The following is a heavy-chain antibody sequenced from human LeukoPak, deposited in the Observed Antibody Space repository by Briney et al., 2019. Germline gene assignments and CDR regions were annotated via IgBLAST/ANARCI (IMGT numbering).Heavy chain of an antibody. CDR2: ISGSGGST. J-gene: IGHJ2*01. CDR3: ASPPVGAAALSWSYWYFDL. CDR1: GFTFSNYA. V-gene: IGHV3-23*01. D-gene: IGHD6-13*01. Sequence: PGGSLRLSCAASGFTFSNYAMNWVRQAPGKGLECVSSISGSGGSTYYADSVKGRFTISRDNAKNSLYLQMNSLRAEDTAVYYCASPPVGAAALSWSYWYFDLWGRGTLVTVSS.